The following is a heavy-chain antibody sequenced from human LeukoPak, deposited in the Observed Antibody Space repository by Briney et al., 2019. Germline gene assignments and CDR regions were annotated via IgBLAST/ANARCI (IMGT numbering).Heavy chain of an antibody. CDR2: IYYSGST. CDR1: GGSISSGGYY. V-gene: IGHV4-31*03. Sequence: SSETLSLTCTVSGGSISSGGYYWSCIRQHPGKGLECIGYIYYSGSTYYNPSLKSRVTISVDTSKNQFSLKLSSVTAADTAVYYCARDPDSSSWFYGMDVWGQGTTVTVSS. D-gene: IGHD6-13*01. CDR3: ARDPDSSSWFYGMDV. J-gene: IGHJ6*02.